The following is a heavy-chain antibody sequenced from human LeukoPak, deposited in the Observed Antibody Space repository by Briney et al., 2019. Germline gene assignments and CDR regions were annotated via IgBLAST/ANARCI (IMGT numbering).Heavy chain of an antibody. CDR3: HASGYHDY. Sequence: XRQAPGKGXDWMGGFDPEDGETIYAQKFQGRVTMTEGTSTDTAYMELSSLRSEDTAVYYCHASGYHDYWGQGTLVTVSS. CDR2: FDPEDGET. D-gene: IGHD3-22*01. J-gene: IGHJ4*02. V-gene: IGHV1-24*01.